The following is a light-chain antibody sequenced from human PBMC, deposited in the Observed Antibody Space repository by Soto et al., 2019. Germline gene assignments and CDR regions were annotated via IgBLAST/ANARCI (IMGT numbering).Light chain of an antibody. J-gene: IGKJ1*01. CDR2: DAS. CDR1: QRIGSW. Sequence: DIQMTQSPSTLSASVGDRDTTICRASQRIGSWLAWYQQKPGKAPKLLIYDASSLESGVPPRFSGGGSGTEFTLTISSLQPDDFATYYCQQYNYYSRTFGQGTKVEIK. CDR3: QQYNYYSRT. V-gene: IGKV1-5*02.